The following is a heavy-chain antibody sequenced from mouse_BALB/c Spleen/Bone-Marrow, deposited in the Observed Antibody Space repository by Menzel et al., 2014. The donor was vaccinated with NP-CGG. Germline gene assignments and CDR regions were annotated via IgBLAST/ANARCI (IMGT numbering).Heavy chain of an antibody. V-gene: IGHV1-84*02. CDR1: GYTFTDYY. J-gene: IGHJ2*01. CDR2: IYPGSGNT. Sequence: VQRVESGPELVKPGASVKISCKASGYTFTDYYINWVKQKPGQGLEWIGWIYPGSGNTKYNEKFKGKATLTVDTSSSTAYMQLSSLTSEDTAVYFCAREPYYGYYFDYWGQGTPLTVSS. D-gene: IGHD1-1*01. CDR3: AREPYYGYYFDY.